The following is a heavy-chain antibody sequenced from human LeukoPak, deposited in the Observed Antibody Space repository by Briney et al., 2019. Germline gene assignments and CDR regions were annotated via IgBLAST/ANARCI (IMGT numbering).Heavy chain of an antibody. V-gene: IGHV5-51*01. J-gene: IGHJ6*02. CDR1: GYSFTSYW. Sequence: GESLKISRKGCGYSFTSYWIGWVRQMPGKGLEWMGIIYPGDSDTRYSPSFQGQVTISADKSISTAYPQWSSLKASDTAMYYCASGRRYYYYGMDVWGQGTTVTVSS. CDR3: ASGRRYYYYGMDV. CDR2: IYPGDSDT.